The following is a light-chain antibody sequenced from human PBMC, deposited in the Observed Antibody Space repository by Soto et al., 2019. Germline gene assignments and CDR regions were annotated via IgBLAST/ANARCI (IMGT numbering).Light chain of an antibody. J-gene: IGKJ2*01. CDR3: QQYSQWPLYT. Sequence: DIQMTQSPSTLSASVGDRVTITCRASQSISSWLAWYQQKPGKAPKLLIYDASSLRTGVPARFSGSGSGTEFTLTISSLQSEDFALYYCQQYSQWPLYTFGQGTKVDIK. V-gene: IGKV1-5*01. CDR2: DAS. CDR1: QSISSW.